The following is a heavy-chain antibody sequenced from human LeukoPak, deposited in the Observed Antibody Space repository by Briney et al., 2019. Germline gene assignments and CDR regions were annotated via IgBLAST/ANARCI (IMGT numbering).Heavy chain of an antibody. CDR2: ISSSSSYI. CDR3: ARSSDTAPSTYYYGMDV. V-gene: IGHV3-21*01. J-gene: IGHJ6*02. D-gene: IGHD5-18*01. Sequence: GGSLRLSCAASGFSFSSYSMSWVRQAAGEGLGWVSSISSSSSYIYYADSVKGRFTISRDNAKNSLYLQINSLRAEDTAVYYCARSSDTAPSTYYYGMDVWGQGTTVTVSS. CDR1: GFSFSSYS.